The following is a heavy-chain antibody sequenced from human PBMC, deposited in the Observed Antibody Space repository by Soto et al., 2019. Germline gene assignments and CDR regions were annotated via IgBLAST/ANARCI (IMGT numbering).Heavy chain of an antibody. V-gene: IGHV4-31*03. CDR2: IDNSGSP. J-gene: IGHJ4*02. Sequence: QVQLYESGPEMVQPSQTLSLSCTVSGASVSTGVYYWTWIRQHPGKGLEWIGYIDNSGSPYYNPSLTGRFDISVATSKNQFSLSLRSLTAADTAFYYCAGAVSDFDVRRYRTSNFDQWGQGILVTVSS. CDR3: AGAVSDFDVRRYRTSNFDQ. CDR1: GASVSTGVYY. D-gene: IGHD2-21*02.